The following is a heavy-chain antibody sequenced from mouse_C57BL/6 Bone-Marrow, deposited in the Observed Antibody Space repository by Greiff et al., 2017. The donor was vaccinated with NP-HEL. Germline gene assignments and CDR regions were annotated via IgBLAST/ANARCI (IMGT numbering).Heavy chain of an antibody. CDR1: GYTFTSYW. V-gene: IGHV1-5*01. CDR3: ASSDLTGTFFFFFC. Sequence: VQLQQSGTVLARPGASVKMSCKTSGYTFTSYWMHWVKQRPGQGLEWIGAIYPGNSDTSYNQKFKGKAKLTAVTSASTAYMELSSLTNEDPAVYFWASSDLTGTFFFFFCWGQGTLVTVSA. D-gene: IGHD4-1*01. CDR2: IYPGNSDT. J-gene: IGHJ3*01.